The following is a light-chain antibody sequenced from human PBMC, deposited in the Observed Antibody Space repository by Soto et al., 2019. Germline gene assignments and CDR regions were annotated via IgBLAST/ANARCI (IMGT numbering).Light chain of an antibody. CDR1: SSDVGSYNV. Sequence: QSALTQPASVSGSPGQSITISCTGTSSDVGSYNVVSWYQQHPGKAPKLMIYEGTQRPSGVSNRFSGSKSGNTASLTISGLQAEDEADYYCCSYAGSSTSYVFGTGTQLTVL. J-gene: IGLJ1*01. CDR2: EGT. V-gene: IGLV2-23*01. CDR3: CSYAGSSTSYV.